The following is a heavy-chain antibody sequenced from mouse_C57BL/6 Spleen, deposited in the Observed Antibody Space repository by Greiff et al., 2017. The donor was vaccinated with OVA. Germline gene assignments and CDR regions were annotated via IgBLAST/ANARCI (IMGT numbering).Heavy chain of an antibody. Sequence: QVQLQQSGAELVRPGTSVKVSCKASGYAFTNYLIEWVKQRPGQGLEWIGVINPGSGGTNYNEKFKGKATLTADKSSSTAYMQLSSLTSEDSAVYFCARDMGLRCAYWGQGTLVTVSA. CDR2: INPGSGGT. D-gene: IGHD2-4*01. J-gene: IGHJ3*01. V-gene: IGHV1-54*01. CDR1: GYAFTNYL. CDR3: ARDMGLRCAY.